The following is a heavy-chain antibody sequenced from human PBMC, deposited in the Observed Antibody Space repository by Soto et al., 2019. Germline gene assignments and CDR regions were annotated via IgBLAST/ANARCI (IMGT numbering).Heavy chain of an antibody. CDR2: SRWDGGSI. V-gene: IGHV3-9*01. CDR3: AKDWDLIMAARPRAFDI. D-gene: IGHD6-6*01. CDR1: GFTFDDYA. J-gene: IGHJ3*02. Sequence: EVQLVESGGGLVQPGRSLRLSCAASGFTFDDYAMHWVRQAPGQGLEWVSGSRWDGGSIGYADSVKGRFTISRDNAKNSLYLQMNSLRAEDTAFYYCAKDWDLIMAARPRAFDIWGQGTMVNGSS.